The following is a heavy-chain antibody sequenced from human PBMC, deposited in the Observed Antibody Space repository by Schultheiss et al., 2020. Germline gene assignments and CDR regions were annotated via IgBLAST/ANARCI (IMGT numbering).Heavy chain of an antibody. J-gene: IGHJ5*02. CDR3: ARGITMVRGANWFDP. CDR2: IYYSGST. D-gene: IGHD3-10*01. V-gene: IGHV4-59*01. CDR1: GGSISSYY. Sequence: SQTLSRTCTVSGGSISSYYWSWIRQPPGKGLEWIGYIYYSGSTNYNPSLKSRVTISVDTSKNQFSLKLSSVTAADTAVYYCARGITMVRGANWFDPWGQGTLVTVSS.